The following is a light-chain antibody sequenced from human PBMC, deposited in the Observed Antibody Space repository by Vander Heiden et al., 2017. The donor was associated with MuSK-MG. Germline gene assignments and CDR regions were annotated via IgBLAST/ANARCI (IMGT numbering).Light chain of an antibody. CDR1: SGSIASNY. Sequence: NFVLTQPHSVSESPGKTVTISCTRSSGSIASNYVQWYQQRPGSSPTTVIYEDNPRPSGVPDRFSGSIDSSSNSASLTISGLKTEDEADYYCQSYDSSIEVFGGGTKLTVL. CDR3: QSYDSSIEV. V-gene: IGLV6-57*01. CDR2: EDN. J-gene: IGLJ3*02.